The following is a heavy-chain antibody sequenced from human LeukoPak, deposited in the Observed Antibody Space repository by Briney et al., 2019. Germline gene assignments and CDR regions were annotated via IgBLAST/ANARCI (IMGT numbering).Heavy chain of an antibody. CDR2: IKQDGSEK. CDR3: ARGGLRLLEWLSPFDY. J-gene: IGHJ4*02. V-gene: IGHV3-7*01. Sequence: GGSLRLSCAASGFTFSSYWMSWVRQAPGKGMEGVANIKQDGSEKYYVDSVKGRFIISRDNAKNSLYLQMNSLRVEDTAVYYCARGGLRLLEWLSPFDYWGQGTLVTVSS. D-gene: IGHD3-3*01. CDR1: GFTFSSYW.